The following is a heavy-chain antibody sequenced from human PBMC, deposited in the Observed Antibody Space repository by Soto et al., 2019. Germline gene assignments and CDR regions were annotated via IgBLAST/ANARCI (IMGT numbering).Heavy chain of an antibody. D-gene: IGHD6-19*01. CDR2: MSGTGGRT. J-gene: IGHJ4*02. V-gene: IGHV3-23*01. CDR3: ATAGFSSGWSPSYFDS. Sequence: EVQLLESGGGLVQPGRSLRLSCAASGFTFSSYAMNWVRQAPGKGLEWVSAMSGTGGRTHYADSVKGRFTISRDNSKNTLYLQMTSLTVEHTAVFYCATAGFSSGWSPSYFDSWGQGTRVTVSS. CDR1: GFTFSSYA.